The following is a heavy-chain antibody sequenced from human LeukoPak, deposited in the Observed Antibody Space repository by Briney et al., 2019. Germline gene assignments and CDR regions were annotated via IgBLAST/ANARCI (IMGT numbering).Heavy chain of an antibody. V-gene: IGHV3-20*04. D-gene: IGHD6-19*01. J-gene: IGHJ4*02. CDR1: GFTFDDYG. Sequence: GGSLRLSCAASGFTFDDYGMSWVRQAPGKGLEWVSGINWNGGSTGYADSVKGRFTISRDNAKNSLYLQMNSLRAEDTAVYYCASAGQWLAFDSWGQGTLVAVSS. CDR3: ASAGQWLAFDS. CDR2: INWNGGST.